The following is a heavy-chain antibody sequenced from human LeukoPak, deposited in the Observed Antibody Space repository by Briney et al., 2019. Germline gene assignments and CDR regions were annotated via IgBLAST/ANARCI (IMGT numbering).Heavy chain of an antibody. Sequence: GGSLRLSCAASGFTFSSYAMNWVRQAPGKGLEWVSAISGSGGGTYYADSVKGRFTICRDNSKNTLFLQMNSLRAEDTAVYYCAKDEGYCSGGSCYPTRFDYWGQGTLVTVYS. CDR2: ISGSGGGT. CDR1: GFTFSSYA. V-gene: IGHV3-23*01. CDR3: AKDEGYCSGGSCYPTRFDY. J-gene: IGHJ4*02. D-gene: IGHD2-15*01.